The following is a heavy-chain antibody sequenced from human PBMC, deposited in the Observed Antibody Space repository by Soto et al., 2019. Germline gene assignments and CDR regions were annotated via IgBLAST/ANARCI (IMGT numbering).Heavy chain of an antibody. CDR3: ARQRTVYFARPGDWLDP. V-gene: IGHV4-31*03. J-gene: IGHJ5*02. CDR2: IYYSGST. CDR1: GGSISSGGYY. D-gene: IGHD3-9*01. Sequence: PSETLSLTCTVSGGSISSGGYYWSWIRQHPGKGLEWIGYIYYSGSTYYNPSLKSRVTISVDTSKNQFSLKLTSVTAADTAVYYCARQRTVYFARPGDWLDPWGQGTLVTVSS.